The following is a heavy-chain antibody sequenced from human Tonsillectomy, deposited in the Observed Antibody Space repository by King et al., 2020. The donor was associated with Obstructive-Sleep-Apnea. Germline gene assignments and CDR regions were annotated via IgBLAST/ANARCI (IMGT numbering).Heavy chain of an antibody. D-gene: IGHD6-13*01. CDR3: AQTFMGAAAGQFDY. CDR2: IYYSGNT. V-gene: IGHV4-59*01. J-gene: IGHJ4*02. Sequence: VQLQESGPGLVKPSETLSLTCTVSGGSISSYYWSWIRQPPGKGLEWIGYIYYSGNTNYNPSPKSRVTIAGDTSKNHFSLKLRSVTAADTAVYYCAQTFMGAAAGQFDYWGQGTLVTVSS. CDR1: GGSISSYY.